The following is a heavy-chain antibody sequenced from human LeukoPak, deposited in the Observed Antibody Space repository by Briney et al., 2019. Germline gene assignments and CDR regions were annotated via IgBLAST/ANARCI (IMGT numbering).Heavy chain of an antibody. D-gene: IGHD2-2*01. J-gene: IGHJ4*02. Sequence: ASVKVSCKASGYIFTDYYMHWVRQAPGQELGWMGRINPTSGVTNYAQKFQGRVTMTRDTSISTAYMELSSLRSDDTAVYYCARDQYCTSTGCYPYFHFWGQGTLVTVSS. CDR3: ARDQYCTSTGCYPYFHF. V-gene: IGHV1/OR15-1*04. CDR1: GYIFTDYY. CDR2: INPTSGVT.